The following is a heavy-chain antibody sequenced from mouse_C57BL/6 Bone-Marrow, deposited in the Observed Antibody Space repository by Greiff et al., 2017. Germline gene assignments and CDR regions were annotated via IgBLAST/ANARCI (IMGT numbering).Heavy chain of an antibody. V-gene: IGHV14-2*01. CDR2: IDPEDGAT. Sequence: VQLQQSGAELVKPGASVKLSCTASGFNIKDYYMHWVKQRTEQGLEWIGRIDPEDGATKYAPKFQGKATLTADTSSTTAYLQLSSLPSADTAVSYCARITAVVVDYWGQGTTLTVSA. J-gene: IGHJ2*01. CDR3: ARITAVVVDY. CDR1: GFNIKDYY. D-gene: IGHD1-1*01.